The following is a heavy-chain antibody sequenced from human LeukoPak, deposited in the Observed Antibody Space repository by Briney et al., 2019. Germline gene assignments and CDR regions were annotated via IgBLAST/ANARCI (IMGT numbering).Heavy chain of an antibody. CDR3: ARLNYAYCGGDCYSNWFDP. J-gene: IGHJ5*02. CDR1: GYSFTSYW. D-gene: IGHD2-21*01. Sequence: GESLKISCKGSGYSFTSYWIGWVRQMPGKGLEWMGIIYPGDSDTRYSPSFQGQVTISADKSISTAYLQWSSLKASDTAMYYCARLNYAYCGGDCYSNWFDPWGQGTLVTVSP. V-gene: IGHV5-51*01. CDR2: IYPGDSDT.